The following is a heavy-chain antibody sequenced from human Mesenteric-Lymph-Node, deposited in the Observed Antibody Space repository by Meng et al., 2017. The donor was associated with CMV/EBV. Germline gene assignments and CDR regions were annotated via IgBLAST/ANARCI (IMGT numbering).Heavy chain of an antibody. CDR2: INSDGSST. J-gene: IGHJ5*02. CDR1: GFTFSNYG. V-gene: IGHV3-74*01. CDR3: ARGRAITS. Sequence: GESLKISCAASGFTFSNYGMNWVRQAPGKGLVWVSRINSDGSSTSYADSVKGRFTISRDNAKNTLYLQMNSLRAEDTAVYYCARGRAITSWGQGTLVTVSS. D-gene: IGHD1-14*01.